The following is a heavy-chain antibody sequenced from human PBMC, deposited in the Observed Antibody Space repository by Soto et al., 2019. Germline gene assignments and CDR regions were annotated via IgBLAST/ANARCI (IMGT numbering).Heavy chain of an antibody. Sequence: GGSLRLSCAASGFTFSRYWMHWVRQAPGKGLVWVSRISYDESTTDYADSVKGRFTISRDSAKNTLYLQMNSLRAEDTAVYFCARGGANTAMAHDYWGQGTLGTVSS. J-gene: IGHJ4*02. CDR2: ISYDESTT. D-gene: IGHD5-18*01. V-gene: IGHV3-74*01. CDR1: GFTFSRYW. CDR3: ARGGANTAMAHDY.